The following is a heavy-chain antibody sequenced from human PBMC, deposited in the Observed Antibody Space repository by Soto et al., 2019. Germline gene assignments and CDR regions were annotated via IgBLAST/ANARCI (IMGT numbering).Heavy chain of an antibody. V-gene: IGHV4-31*03. Sequence: QVQLQESGPGLVKPSQTLSLTCTVSGGSISSGGYYWSWIRQHPGKGLEWIGYIYYSGSTYYNPSLKSRVTISVGTSKNQFSLKLSSVTAADTAVYYCARTSCSGGSCYKIDYWGQGTLVTVSS. CDR1: GGSISSGGYY. J-gene: IGHJ4*02. D-gene: IGHD2-15*01. CDR2: IYYSGST. CDR3: ARTSCSGGSCYKIDY.